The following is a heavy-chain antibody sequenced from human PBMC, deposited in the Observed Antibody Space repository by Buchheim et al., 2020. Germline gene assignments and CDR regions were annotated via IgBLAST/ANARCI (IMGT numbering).Heavy chain of an antibody. CDR1: GFTFSSYA. CDR3: ARDSSSGYSGLFDY. Sequence: QVQLVESGGGVVQPGRSLRLSCAASGFTFSSYAMHWVRQAPGKGLEWVAVISYDGSNKYYADSVKGRFTISRDTSKNTLYLQMNSLRAEDTAVYYCARDSSSGYSGLFDYWGQGTL. CDR2: ISYDGSNK. J-gene: IGHJ4*02. V-gene: IGHV3-30*04. D-gene: IGHD5-12*01.